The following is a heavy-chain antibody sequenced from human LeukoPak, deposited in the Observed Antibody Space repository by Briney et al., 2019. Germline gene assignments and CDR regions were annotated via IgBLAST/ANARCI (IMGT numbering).Heavy chain of an antibody. CDR3: ARGSGYYPEYFEQ. CDR2: IGTSGDRT. Sequence: GGSLRPSCSASGFTFNSSAMSWVRQAPGKGLEWVSAIGTSGDRTFYADSVKGRFTISRDNSKNTLYLQMNSLRAEDTAVYYCARGSGYYPEYFEQWGQGTLVTVSS. D-gene: IGHD3-22*01. V-gene: IGHV3-23*01. CDR1: GFTFNSSA. J-gene: IGHJ1*01.